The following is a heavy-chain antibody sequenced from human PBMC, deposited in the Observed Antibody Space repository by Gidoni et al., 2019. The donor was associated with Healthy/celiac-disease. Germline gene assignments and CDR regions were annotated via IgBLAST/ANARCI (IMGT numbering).Heavy chain of an antibody. V-gene: IGHV4-39*01. CDR1: GGSISSSSYY. D-gene: IGHD2-2*01. CDR2: IYYSWSP. J-gene: IGHJ6*03. CDR3: ARQIGLVPAASYYYMDV. Sequence: QLQLQESGPGLVKPSATLSLTCTVSGGSISSSSYYWGWIRQPPGKGLEGIGSIYYSWSPYYNPSLKSRVTISVDTAKNQFSLKLSSVTAADTAVYYCARQIGLVPAASYYYMDVWGKGTTVTVSS.